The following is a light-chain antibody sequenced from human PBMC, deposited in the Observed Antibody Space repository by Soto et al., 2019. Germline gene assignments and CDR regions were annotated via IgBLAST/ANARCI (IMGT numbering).Light chain of an antibody. Sequence: AIRVTQSPSSLSASTGGRVTVTCRASQGISSYLAWYQQKPGKAPKLLIYAASTLQSGVPSRFSGSGSGTDFTLTISCLQSEDFATYYCQQSYSTLWTFGQGTKVDIK. J-gene: IGKJ1*01. CDR1: QGISSY. CDR3: QQSYSTLWT. CDR2: AAS. V-gene: IGKV1-8*01.